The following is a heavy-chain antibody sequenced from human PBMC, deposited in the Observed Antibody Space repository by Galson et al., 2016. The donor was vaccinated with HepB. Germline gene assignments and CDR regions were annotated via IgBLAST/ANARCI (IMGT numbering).Heavy chain of an antibody. V-gene: IGHV3-53*01. CDR3: ARGLDGGYDYGMDV. CDR2: IYSGGST. D-gene: IGHD4-23*01. CDR1: GFTVSRIY. J-gene: IGHJ6*04. Sequence: SLRLSCAASGFTVSRIYMTWVRQAPGKGLEWVSVIYSGGSTYYAASVKGRFTVSRDNSKNTLYLQMNSVRLEDTAVYYCARGLDGGYDYGMDVWGKGTTVIVSS.